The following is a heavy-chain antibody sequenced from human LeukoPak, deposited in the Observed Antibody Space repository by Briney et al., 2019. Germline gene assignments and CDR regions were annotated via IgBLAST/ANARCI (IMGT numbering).Heavy chain of an antibody. J-gene: IGHJ4*02. Sequence: GGSLRLSCAASGFTFSSYGMHWVRQAPGKGLEWVAVIWYDGSNKYYADSVKGRFTISRDNSKNTLYLQMNSLRAEDTAVYYCAKDRITMVRGANFDYWGQGTLVTVSS. D-gene: IGHD3-10*01. V-gene: IGHV3-33*06. CDR1: GFTFSSYG. CDR2: IWYDGSNK. CDR3: AKDRITMVRGANFDY.